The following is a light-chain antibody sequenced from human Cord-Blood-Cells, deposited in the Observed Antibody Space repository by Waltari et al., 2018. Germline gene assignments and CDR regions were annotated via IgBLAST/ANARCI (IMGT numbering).Light chain of an antibody. CDR2: VVS. Sequence: QSALTQPASVSGSPGQSITISCTGTSSDVGGYNYVSWYQQPPGKAPELRIYVVSKRPSGVSNRFSGSKSGNTASLTISGLQAEDEADYYCSSYTSSSTLVFGGGTKLTVL. V-gene: IGLV2-14*01. CDR3: SSYTSSSTLV. CDR1: SSDVGGYNY. J-gene: IGLJ2*01.